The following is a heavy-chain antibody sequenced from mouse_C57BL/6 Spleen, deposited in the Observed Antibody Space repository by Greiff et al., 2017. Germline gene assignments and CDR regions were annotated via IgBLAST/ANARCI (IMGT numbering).Heavy chain of an antibody. D-gene: IGHD4-1*02. J-gene: IGHJ2*01. CDR3: ARDRAPQLGEEYYFDY. CDR1: GFNIKNTY. V-gene: IGHV14-3*01. CDR2: IDPANGNT. Sequence: VQLQESVAELVRPGASVKLSCTASGFNIKNTYMHWVKQRPEQGLEWIGRIDPANGNTKYTPKFKGKATITADTSSHTAYLQLSSLTSEDTAIYYCARDRAPQLGEEYYFDYWGQGTTVTVSS.